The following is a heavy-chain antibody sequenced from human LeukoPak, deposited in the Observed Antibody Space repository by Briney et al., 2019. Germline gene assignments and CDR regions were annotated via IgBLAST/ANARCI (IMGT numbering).Heavy chain of an antibody. CDR1: GFTFSSYG. D-gene: IGHD2-15*01. Sequence: QPGGSLRLSCVVSGFTFSSYGMNWVRQAPGKGLEWVSAISGSGDSTYYADSMKGRFTISRDNSKNTLYLQMNSLRAEDTAVYYCAKKIFQGWGFYFDYWGPGTLVTVSS. CDR2: ISGSGDST. V-gene: IGHV3-23*01. CDR3: AKKIFQGWGFYFDY. J-gene: IGHJ4*02.